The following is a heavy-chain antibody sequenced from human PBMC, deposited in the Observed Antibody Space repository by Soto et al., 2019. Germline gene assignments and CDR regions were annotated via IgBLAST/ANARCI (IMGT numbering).Heavy chain of an antibody. D-gene: IGHD6-13*01. CDR2: INYNSGSV. J-gene: IGHJ4*02. Sequence: EVQLVESGGGWVQPGRSLRLSCAASGFTFDVYAMHWVRQAPGKVLEWVSGINYNSGSVGYADSVKGRFTISRDNAKNSLHLQMNSLRAEDTAVYYCAKDISLRGWVYLVVEYWGQGTLVTVSP. V-gene: IGHV3-9*01. CDR3: AKDISLRGWVYLVVEY. CDR1: GFTFDVYA.